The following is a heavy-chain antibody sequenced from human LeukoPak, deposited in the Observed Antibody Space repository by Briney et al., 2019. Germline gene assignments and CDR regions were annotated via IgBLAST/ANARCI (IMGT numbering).Heavy chain of an antibody. J-gene: IGHJ3*02. V-gene: IGHV3-7*01. D-gene: IGHD1-26*01. Sequence: GGSLRLSCAASGFTFSSYWMSWVRQAPGKGLEWVANIKQDGSEKYYVDSVKGRFTISRDNAKNSLYLQMNSLRAEDTAVYYCARDREESPDAFDIWGQGTMVTVSS. CDR2: IKQDGSEK. CDR3: ARDREESPDAFDI. CDR1: GFTFSSYW.